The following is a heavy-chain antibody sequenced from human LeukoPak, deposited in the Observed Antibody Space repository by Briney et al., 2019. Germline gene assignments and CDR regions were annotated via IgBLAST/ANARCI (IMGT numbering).Heavy chain of an antibody. D-gene: IGHD6-19*01. V-gene: IGHV4-39*01. J-gene: IGHJ2*01. CDR3: ARQYASGPRPSTYWSFDL. CDR2: IYNSGST. CDR1: GVSISSSSYY. Sequence: KASETLSLTCTVSGVSISSSSYYWGWIRQPPGKGLEWIGSIYNSGSTYYNPSLKSRVTISVDTSKKQFSLKLSSVTSADTAVYYCARQYASGPRPSTYWSFDLWGRGTLVTVSS.